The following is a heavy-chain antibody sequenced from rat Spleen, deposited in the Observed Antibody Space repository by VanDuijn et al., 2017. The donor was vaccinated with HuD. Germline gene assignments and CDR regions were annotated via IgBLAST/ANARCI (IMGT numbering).Heavy chain of an antibody. V-gene: IGHV5-19*01. CDR3: ARRGYNNYFFDY. CDR2: ISPGGGGT. CDR1: GFTFSNHG. J-gene: IGHJ2*01. Sequence: EVQLVESGGGLVQPGRSLKLSCAASGFTFSNHGMHWIRQAPKKGLEWVASISPGGGGTYYSESVKGRFTISRDSAKSTLYLKMDSLRSEDTATYYCARRGYNNYFFDYWGQGVMVTVSA. D-gene: IGHD1-10*01.